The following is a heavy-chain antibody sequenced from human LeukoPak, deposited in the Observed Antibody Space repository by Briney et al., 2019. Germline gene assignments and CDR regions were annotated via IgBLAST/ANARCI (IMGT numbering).Heavy chain of an antibody. Sequence: PSETLSLTCSVSGGSISSFYWSWIRQPPGKGLEWIGYIYYSGSTNYNPSLKSRVTISIDTSKSHFSLKLSSVTAADTAVYYCARHAENGSDRFAYWGQGTLVTVPS. CDR2: IYYSGST. V-gene: IGHV4-59*08. CDR1: GGSISSFY. J-gene: IGHJ4*02. CDR3: ARHAENGSDRFAY. D-gene: IGHD5-12*01.